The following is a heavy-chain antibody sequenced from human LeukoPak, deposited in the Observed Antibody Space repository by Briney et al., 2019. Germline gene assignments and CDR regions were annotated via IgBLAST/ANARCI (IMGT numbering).Heavy chain of an antibody. J-gene: IGHJ5*02. V-gene: IGHV1-8*01. CDR1: GFTLTSYD. D-gene: IGHD3-10*01. CDR3: VRDAAGVAISVNYWFDP. CDR2: MNPITGNT. Sequence: ASVKVSCKASGFTLTSYDINWVRQASGQGLEWMGWMNPITGNTGYAQKFQGRVAMTRDTSISTAYLELTGLRSEDTAVYYCVRDAAGVAISVNYWFDPWGQGTLVTVSS.